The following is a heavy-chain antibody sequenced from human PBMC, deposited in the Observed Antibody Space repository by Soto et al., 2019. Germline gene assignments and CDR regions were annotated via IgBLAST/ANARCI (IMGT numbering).Heavy chain of an antibody. Sequence: GGSLRLSCAASGFTFSSYAMHWVRQAPGKGLEWVAVISYDGSNKYYADSVKGRFTISRDNSKNTLYLQMNSLRAEDTAVYYCAREAAAGEIDYWGQGTLVTVSS. D-gene: IGHD6-13*01. CDR2: ISYDGSNK. CDR1: GFTFSSYA. CDR3: AREAAAGEIDY. V-gene: IGHV3-30-3*01. J-gene: IGHJ4*02.